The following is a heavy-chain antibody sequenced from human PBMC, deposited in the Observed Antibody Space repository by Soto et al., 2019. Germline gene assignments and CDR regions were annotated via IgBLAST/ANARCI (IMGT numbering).Heavy chain of an antibody. CDR3: AAVDYGRVGATGNYFDY. D-gene: IGHD1-26*01. CDR1: GFTFTSSA. Sequence: SVKVSCKASGFTFTSSAVQWVRQARGQRLEWIGWIVVGSGNTNYAQKFQERVTITRDMSTSTAYMELSSLRSEDTAVYYCAAVDYGRVGATGNYFDYWGQGTLVTVSS. V-gene: IGHV1-58*01. CDR2: IVVGSGNT. J-gene: IGHJ4*02.